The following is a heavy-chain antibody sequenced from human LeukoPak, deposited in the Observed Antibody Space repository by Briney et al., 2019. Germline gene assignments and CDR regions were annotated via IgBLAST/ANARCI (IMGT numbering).Heavy chain of an antibody. CDR2: ISYEGSNK. CDR1: GFTFSSYA. CDR3: ARDLVLLWFGARSDSFDS. J-gene: IGHJ4*02. Sequence: GRSLTLSCAASGFTFSSYAMHWARQAPGKALEWVAVISYEGSNKYYADSVKGRFTISRDNSKNTLYLQMNSLRAEDTAVYYCARDLVLLWFGARSDSFDSWGQGILVTVSS. V-gene: IGHV3-30-3*01. D-gene: IGHD3-10*01.